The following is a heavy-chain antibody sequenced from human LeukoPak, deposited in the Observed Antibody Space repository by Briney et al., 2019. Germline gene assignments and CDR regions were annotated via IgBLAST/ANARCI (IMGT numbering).Heavy chain of an antibody. D-gene: IGHD5-24*01. CDR2: IYTSGST. CDR3: ARDSGRAPMATPFEYYYYYMDV. CDR1: GGSISSGSYY. V-gene: IGHV4-61*02. J-gene: IGHJ6*03. Sequence: PSETLSLTCTVSGGSISSGSYYWSWIRQPAGKGLEWIGRIYTSGSTNYNPSLKSRVTISVDTSKNQFSLKLSSVTAADTAVYYCARDSGRAPMATPFEYYYYYMDVWGKGTTVTVSS.